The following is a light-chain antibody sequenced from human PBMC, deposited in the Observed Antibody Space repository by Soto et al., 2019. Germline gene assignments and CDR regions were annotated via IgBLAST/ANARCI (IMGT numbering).Light chain of an antibody. J-gene: IGKJ1*01. CDR1: QSISDW. CDR3: QQYNSYWT. V-gene: IGKV1-5*01. Sequence: QSPSTLSASVGDRVTITCRASQSISDWLAWYQQKPGKAPKVLIYDASSLESGVPSRFSGSGSGTEFTLTISSLQPDDFATYYCQQYNSYWTFGQGTKVDIK. CDR2: DAS.